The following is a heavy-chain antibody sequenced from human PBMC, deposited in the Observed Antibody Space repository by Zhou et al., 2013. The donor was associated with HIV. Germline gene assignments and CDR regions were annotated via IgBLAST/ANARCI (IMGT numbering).Heavy chain of an antibody. CDR1: GYTFTNYY. CDR2: INPILGVA. D-gene: IGHD5-12*01. V-gene: IGHV1-69*09. Sequence: QVQLVQSGAEVQKPGASVKVSCKASGYTFTNYYLHWVRQAPGQGLEWMGRINPILGVANYAQRFQGRVTISADRSTGTAYMELISLTFEDTAVYYCAREDGVATIRKFDSWGQGTLVTVS. J-gene: IGHJ4*02. CDR3: AREDGVATIRKFDS.